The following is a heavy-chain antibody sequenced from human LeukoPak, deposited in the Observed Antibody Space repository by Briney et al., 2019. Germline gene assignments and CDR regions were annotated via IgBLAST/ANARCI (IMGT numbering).Heavy chain of an antibody. V-gene: IGHV4-31*03. D-gene: IGHD5-24*01. CDR2: IDYSGST. Sequence: SRSLSLACIVSGGSISSGCKSWCWLDHHKGKGLEWIGYIDYSGSTYYNPSLKSRVTILVDTSKNQFSLKLSSVTAADTAVYYCARGDRDPYFDYWGQGSLVTVSS. J-gene: IGHJ4*02. CDR3: ARGDRDPYFDY. CDR1: GGSISSGCKS.